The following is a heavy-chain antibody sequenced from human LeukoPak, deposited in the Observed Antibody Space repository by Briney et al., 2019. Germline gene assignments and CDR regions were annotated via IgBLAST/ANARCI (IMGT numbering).Heavy chain of an antibody. D-gene: IGHD3-10*01. CDR2: INHSAST. V-gene: IGHV4-34*01. Sequence: SENLSLTCAVYGGSFSGYYWSWIRQPPGKGLEWIGEINHSASTNYNPSLKSRVTISVDTSKNQFSLKLSSVTAADTAVYYCARGPRLWFGDRSWFDYWGQGTLVTVSS. J-gene: IGHJ4*02. CDR3: ARGPRLWFGDRSWFDY. CDR1: GGSFSGYY.